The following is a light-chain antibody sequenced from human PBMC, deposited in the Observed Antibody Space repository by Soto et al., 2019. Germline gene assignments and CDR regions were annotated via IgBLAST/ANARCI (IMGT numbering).Light chain of an antibody. CDR2: DAS. Sequence: DNVLTQSPDTLSLSPGERATLSCRASQSVSTYLAWYQQKPGQGPRLLIYDASNRAAGIPDRFSGSGSATDFTLTISSLEPEDFAVYYCQQRNNWPWTFGQGTKVDIK. J-gene: IGKJ1*01. V-gene: IGKV3-11*01. CDR1: QSVSTY. CDR3: QQRNNWPWT.